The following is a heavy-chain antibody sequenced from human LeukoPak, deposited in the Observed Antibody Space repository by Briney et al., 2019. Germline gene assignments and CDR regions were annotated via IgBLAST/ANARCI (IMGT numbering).Heavy chain of an antibody. V-gene: IGHV4-34*01. CDR1: GGSFSAYY. D-gene: IGHD5-12*01. CDR2: INHSGST. J-gene: IGHJ4*02. CDR3: ARKDIPGRVTTILPD. Sequence: SETLSLTCAVYGGSFSAYYWSWVRQPPAKGLEWVGEINHSGSTYYNPSLKSRVTMSVDTSKNQFSLKLSSVTAADTAVYYCARKDIPGRVTTILPDWGQGTLVTVSS.